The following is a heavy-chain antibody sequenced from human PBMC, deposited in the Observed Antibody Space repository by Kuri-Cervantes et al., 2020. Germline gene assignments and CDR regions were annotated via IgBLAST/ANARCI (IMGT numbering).Heavy chain of an antibody. J-gene: IGHJ5*02. CDR3: AEEVAAARNH. V-gene: IGHV3-23*01. CDR2: ISGSGGST. CDR1: GFTFSSYA. Sequence: GESLKISCAASGFTFSSYAMSWVRQAPGKGLEWVSAISGSGGSTYYADSVKGRFTIPRDNSKNTLYLQMNSLRAEDTAVYYCAEEVAAARNHWGQGTLVTVSS. D-gene: IGHD6-13*01.